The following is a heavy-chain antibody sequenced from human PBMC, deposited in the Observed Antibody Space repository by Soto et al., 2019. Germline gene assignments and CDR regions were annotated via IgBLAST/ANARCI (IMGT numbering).Heavy chain of an antibody. D-gene: IGHD4-17*01. CDR2: ISYDGSNK. CDR1: GFTFSSYG. CDR3: AKVQGYGDGAYYFDY. V-gene: IGHV3-30*18. J-gene: IGHJ4*02. Sequence: QVQLVESGGGVVQPGRSLRLSCAASGFTFSSYGMHWVRQAPGKGLEWVAVISYDGSNKYYADSVKGRFTISRDNSKNMLYLQMNSLRAEDTAVYYCAKVQGYGDGAYYFDYWGQGTLVTVSS.